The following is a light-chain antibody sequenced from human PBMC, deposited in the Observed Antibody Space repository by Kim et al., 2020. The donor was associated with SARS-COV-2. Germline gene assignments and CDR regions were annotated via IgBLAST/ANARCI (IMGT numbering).Light chain of an antibody. Sequence: GQSVDISCTGTSSDVGLYNYVSWYQHHPGRAPKLIIYDVTKRPTGVPDRFSGSKSGNTASLTVSGLQAEDEADYYCSSYAGRNDLVFGGGTQLTVL. CDR3: SSYAGRNDLV. CDR2: DVT. V-gene: IGLV2-8*01. J-gene: IGLJ2*01. CDR1: SSDVGLYNY.